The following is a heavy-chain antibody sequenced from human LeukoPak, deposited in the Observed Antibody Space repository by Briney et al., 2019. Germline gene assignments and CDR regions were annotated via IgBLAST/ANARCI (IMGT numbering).Heavy chain of an antibody. CDR3: AKGLLVGYNIPYFDY. D-gene: IGHD5-24*01. CDR1: GFTFDDYT. J-gene: IGHJ4*02. V-gene: IGHV3-43*01. CDR2: ISWDGGST. Sequence: GGSLRLSCAASGFTFDDYTMHWVRQAPGKGLEWVSLISWDGGSTYYADSVKGRFTISRDNSKNSLYLQMNSLRTEDTALYYCAKGLLVGYNIPYFDYWGQETLVTVSS.